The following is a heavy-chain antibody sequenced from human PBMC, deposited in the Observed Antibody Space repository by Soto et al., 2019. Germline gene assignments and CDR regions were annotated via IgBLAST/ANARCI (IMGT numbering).Heavy chain of an antibody. CDR1: GGSISSSSYY. Sequence: QLQLQESGPGLVKPSETLSLTCTVSGGSISSSSYYWGWIRQPPGKGLEWIGSIYYSGSTYYNPSLKIRVTISVHTSKHQFSLKLSSVTAADTAVYYCARGGHCSGGSFSECGVTAIDWFDPWGQGTLVTVSS. CDR3: ARGGHCSGGSFSECGVTAIDWFDP. D-gene: IGHD2-15*01. V-gene: IGHV4-39*01. CDR2: IYYSGST. J-gene: IGHJ5*02.